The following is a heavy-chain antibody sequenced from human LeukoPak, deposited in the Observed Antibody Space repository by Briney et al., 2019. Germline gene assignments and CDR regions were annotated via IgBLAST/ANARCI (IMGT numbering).Heavy chain of an antibody. Sequence: ASVKVSCKASGYTFTSYDINWVRQATGQGLEWMGWMNPNSGNTGYAQKFQGRVTITRNTSISAAYMELSSLRSDDTAVYYCARGDLVGADDTNFDYWGQGTLVTASS. V-gene: IGHV1-8*03. D-gene: IGHD1-26*01. CDR2: MNPNSGNT. J-gene: IGHJ4*02. CDR1: GYTFTSYD. CDR3: ARGDLVGADDTNFDY.